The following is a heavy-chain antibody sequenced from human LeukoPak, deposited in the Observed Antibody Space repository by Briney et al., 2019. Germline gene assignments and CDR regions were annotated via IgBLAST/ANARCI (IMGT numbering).Heavy chain of an antibody. CDR3: ARHRRDYYDSSGYQRVYFDY. J-gene: IGHJ4*02. CDR2: IYPGDSDT. D-gene: IGHD3-22*01. Sequence: PGESLKISCKGSGYSFTSYWIGWVRQMPGKGLEWMGIIYPGDSDTRYSQSFQGQVTISADKSISTAYLQWSSLKASDTAMYYCARHRRDYYDSSGYQRVYFDYWGQGTLVTVSS. CDR1: GYSFTSYW. V-gene: IGHV5-51*01.